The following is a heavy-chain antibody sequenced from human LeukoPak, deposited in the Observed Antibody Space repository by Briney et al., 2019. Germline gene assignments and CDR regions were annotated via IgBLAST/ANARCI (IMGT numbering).Heavy chain of an antibody. CDR2: IYYSGST. V-gene: IGHV4-59*01. CDR1: GGSISSYY. J-gene: IGHJ4*02. CDR3: ARADGSGSYYTGDYYDSSGYPYYFDY. D-gene: IGHD3-22*01. Sequence: SETLSLTCTVSGGSISSYYWSWIRQPPGKGLEWIGYIYYSGSTNYNPSLKSRVTISVDTSKNQFSLKLSSVTAADTAVYYCARADGSGSYYTGDYYDSSGYPYYFDYWGQGTLVTVSS.